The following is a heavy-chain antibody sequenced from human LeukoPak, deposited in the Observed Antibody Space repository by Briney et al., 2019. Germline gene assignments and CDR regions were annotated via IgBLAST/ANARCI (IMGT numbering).Heavy chain of an antibody. CDR3: VRGVPKTSYYYYYMDV. D-gene: IGHD4-11*01. Sequence: GGSLRLSCAASGFTFSSYSMNWARQAPGKGLEWVSYISYSSSTIYYADSVKGRFTISRDNGKNSLYLQMNSLRAEDTAVYYCVRGVPKTSYYYYYMDVWGKGTTVTVSS. V-gene: IGHV3-48*01. CDR2: ISYSSSTI. J-gene: IGHJ6*03. CDR1: GFTFSSYS.